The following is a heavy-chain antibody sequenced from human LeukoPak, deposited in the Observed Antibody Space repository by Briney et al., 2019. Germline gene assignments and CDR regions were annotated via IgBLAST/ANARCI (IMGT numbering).Heavy chain of an antibody. D-gene: IGHD4-17*01. CDR3: ASGDDYGDYVF. CDR2: IYYSGST. Sequence: SETLSLTCTVSGGSISSYYWSWIRQPPGKGLEWIGYIYYSGSTIYNPSLKSRVTISVDTSKNQFSLKLSSVTAADTAVYYCASGDDYGDYVFWGQGTLVTVSS. CDR1: GGSISSYY. V-gene: IGHV4-59*01. J-gene: IGHJ4*02.